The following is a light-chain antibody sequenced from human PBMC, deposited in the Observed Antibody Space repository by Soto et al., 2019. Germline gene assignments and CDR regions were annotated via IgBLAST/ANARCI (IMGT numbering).Light chain of an antibody. V-gene: IGLV2-8*01. CDR3: SSYAGSNTVVLGSNTVV. J-gene: IGLJ3*02. Sequence: QSVLTQPPSASGSPVQSVTISCTGTSSDVGGSNFVSWYQQHPGKAPKLMIYEVSKRPSGVPDRFSGSKSGNTASLTVSGLQAEDEADYYCSSYAGSNTVVLGSNTVVFGGGTKVSVL. CDR2: EVS. CDR1: SSDVGGSNF.